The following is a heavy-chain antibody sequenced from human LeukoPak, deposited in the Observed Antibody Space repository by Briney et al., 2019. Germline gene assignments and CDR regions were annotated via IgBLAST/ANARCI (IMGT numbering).Heavy chain of an antibody. Sequence: SETLSLTCAVYGGSFSGYYWSWIRQPPGKGLEWIGEINHSGSTNYNPSLKSRVTISVDTSKNQFSLKLSSVTAADTAVYYCAGPYDSSGYHPFDYWGQGTLVTVSS. V-gene: IGHV4-34*01. J-gene: IGHJ4*02. D-gene: IGHD3-22*01. CDR3: AGPYDSSGYHPFDY. CDR2: INHSGST. CDR1: GGSFSGYY.